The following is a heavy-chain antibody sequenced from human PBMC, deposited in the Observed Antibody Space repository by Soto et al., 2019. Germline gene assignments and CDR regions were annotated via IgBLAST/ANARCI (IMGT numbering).Heavy chain of an antibody. CDR3: SSRWWGDYGSSGSFDF. Sequence: QLQLQESGPGLVKPSETLSLTCTVSGGSINNTIYYWGWIRQPPGKGLESIGTTYYSGYTYYNPSLKSRVTISVDTSKDQFSLKLSSVTAADTAVYYCSSRWWGDYGSSGSFDFWGQGTLVTVSS. J-gene: IGHJ4*02. CDR2: TYYSGYT. D-gene: IGHD3-22*01. V-gene: IGHV4-39*01. CDR1: GGSINNTIYY.